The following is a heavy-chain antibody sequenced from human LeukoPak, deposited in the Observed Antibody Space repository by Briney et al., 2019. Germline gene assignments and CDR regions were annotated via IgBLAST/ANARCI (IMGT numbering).Heavy chain of an antibody. V-gene: IGHV3-15*01. D-gene: IGHD3-10*01. J-gene: IGHJ4*02. CDR1: GFTFSQAW. CDR2: IRSKADGETS. Sequence: GGSLRLSCAASGFTFSQAWLTWVRQAPGKGLEWVGRIRSKADGETSDYAAPVKGRFTISRDDSRNTLFLQMNSLRDEDTAVYYCARGSRLRGVLSEYWGQGTLVTVSS. CDR3: ARGSRLRGVLSEY.